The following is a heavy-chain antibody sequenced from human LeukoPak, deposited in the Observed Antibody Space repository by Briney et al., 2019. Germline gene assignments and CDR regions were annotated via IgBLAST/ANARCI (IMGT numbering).Heavy chain of an antibody. CDR2: ISGSGGST. D-gene: IGHD6-6*01. V-gene: IGHV3-23*01. J-gene: IGHJ6*03. CDR3: AKSPANNIAARRSYYYYMDV. CDR1: GFTFSSYA. Sequence: GGSLRLSCAASGFTFSSYAMSWVRQAPGKGLEWVSAISGSGGSTYYADSVKGRFTISRDNSKNTLYLQMNSLRAEDTAVYYCAKSPANNIAARRSYYYYMDVWGKGTTVTVSS.